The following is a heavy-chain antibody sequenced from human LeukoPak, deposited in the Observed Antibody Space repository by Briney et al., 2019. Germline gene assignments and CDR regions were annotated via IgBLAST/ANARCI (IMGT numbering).Heavy chain of an antibody. Sequence: GESLKISCKGSGYNFTRYWIAWVRQMPGKGLEWMGIIYPGDSDIRYSPSFQGQVTISADKSINTTYLQWSSLKASDSAIYYCARRGGRKDELSVTDYWGQGTLVTVSS. CDR2: IYPGDSDI. V-gene: IGHV5-51*01. J-gene: IGHJ4*02. CDR1: GYNFTRYW. CDR3: ARRGGRKDELSVTDY. D-gene: IGHD5/OR15-5a*01.